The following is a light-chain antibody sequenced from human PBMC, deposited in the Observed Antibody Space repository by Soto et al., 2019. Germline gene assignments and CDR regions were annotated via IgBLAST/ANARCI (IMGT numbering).Light chain of an antibody. Sequence: DVXMTQAXSSLSASVGDRVTITCRASQGISNYLAWYQQKPGKVPKLLIYAASILQSGVPSRFSGSGSGTDFTLTISSLQPEDVATYYCQKYNSAPRTFGGGTKVEIK. V-gene: IGKV1-27*01. CDR1: QGISNY. CDR2: AAS. CDR3: QKYNSAPRT. J-gene: IGKJ4*01.